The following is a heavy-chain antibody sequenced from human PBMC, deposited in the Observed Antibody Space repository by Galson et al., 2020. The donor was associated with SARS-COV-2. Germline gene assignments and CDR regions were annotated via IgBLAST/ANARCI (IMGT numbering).Heavy chain of an antibody. V-gene: IGHV3-23*01. J-gene: IGHJ4*02. CDR3: AKDGATVTPYYFDY. Sequence: GESLKISCAASGFTFSSYAMSWVRQAPGKGLEWVSAISGSGGSTYYADSVKGRFTISRDNSKNTLYLQMNSLRAEDTAVYYCAKDGATVTPYYFDYWGQGTLVTVSS. CDR2: ISGSGGST. CDR1: GFTFSSYA. D-gene: IGHD4-17*01.